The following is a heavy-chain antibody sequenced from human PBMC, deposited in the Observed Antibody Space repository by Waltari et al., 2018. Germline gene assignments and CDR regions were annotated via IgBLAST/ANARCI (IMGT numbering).Heavy chain of an antibody. D-gene: IGHD1-26*01. J-gene: IGHJ4*02. Sequence: QVQLVQSGAEVKRPGASVKVSCQASGYTFTGNYIHWVRQAPGQGLEWMGWIHPNSGATDYAQKFQGRVTMTLDTSITTVYKELGWLGSEDTAIYYCARAWFNSGFDYWGQGSLVAVSS. CDR3: ARAWFNSGFDY. CDR2: IHPNSGAT. V-gene: IGHV1-2*02. CDR1: GYTFTGNY.